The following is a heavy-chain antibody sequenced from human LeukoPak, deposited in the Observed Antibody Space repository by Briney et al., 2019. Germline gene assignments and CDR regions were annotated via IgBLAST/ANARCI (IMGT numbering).Heavy chain of an antibody. D-gene: IGHD6-25*01. CDR3: ARGLGKYSSVYYYYGMDV. CDR1: GGSFSGYY. J-gene: IGHJ6*04. Sequence: SETLSLTCAVYGGSFSGYYWSWIRQPPGKGLEWIGEINHSGSTNYNPSLKSRVTISVDTSKNQFSLKLSSVTAADTAVYHCARGLGKYSSVYYYYGMDVWGKGTTVTVSS. V-gene: IGHV4-34*01. CDR2: INHSGST.